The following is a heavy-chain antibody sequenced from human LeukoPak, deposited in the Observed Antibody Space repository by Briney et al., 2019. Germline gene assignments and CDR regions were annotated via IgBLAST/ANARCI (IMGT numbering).Heavy chain of an antibody. CDR3: ARVSAYGDYAGTLDY. V-gene: IGHV4-59*01. CDR2: IYYSGST. D-gene: IGHD4-17*01. J-gene: IGHJ4*01. Sequence: SETLSLTCTVSGGSLTSYYWSWIRQPPGKGLEWIGYIYYSGSTNYNPSLKSRLSISVDTSKNQFSLRLSSVTAADTAVYYCARVSAYGDYAGTLDYWGHGTLVTVSS. CDR1: GGSLTSYY.